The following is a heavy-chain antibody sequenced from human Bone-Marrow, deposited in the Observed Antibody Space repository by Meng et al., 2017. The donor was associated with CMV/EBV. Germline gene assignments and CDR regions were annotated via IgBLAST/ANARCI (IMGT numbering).Heavy chain of an antibody. D-gene: IGHD6-19*01. CDR2: IYYSGST. CDR1: GYSISSGYY. V-gene: IGHV4-38-2*02. Sequence: SETLSLTCTVSGYSISSGYYWGWIRQPPGKGLEWIGSIYYSGSTYYNPSLKSRVTISVDTSKNQFSLKLSSVTAADTAVYYCARHYSSGWYYFDYWGQGTLVTASS. CDR3: ARHYSSGWYYFDY. J-gene: IGHJ4*02.